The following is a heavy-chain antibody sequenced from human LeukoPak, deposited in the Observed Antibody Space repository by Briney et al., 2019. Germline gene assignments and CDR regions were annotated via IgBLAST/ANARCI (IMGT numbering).Heavy chain of an antibody. CDR3: ARAGVWDYSDSSGYHNAAFDI. Sequence: SVKVSCKASGGTFSNYAISWVRQAPGQGLEWMGGIIPIFGTANYAQKFQGRVTITADESTSTAYMDLSRLRSDDTAVYYCARAGVWDYSDSSGYHNAAFDIWGQGTMVTVSS. V-gene: IGHV1-69*13. CDR2: IIPIFGTA. J-gene: IGHJ3*02. D-gene: IGHD3-22*01. CDR1: GGTFSNYA.